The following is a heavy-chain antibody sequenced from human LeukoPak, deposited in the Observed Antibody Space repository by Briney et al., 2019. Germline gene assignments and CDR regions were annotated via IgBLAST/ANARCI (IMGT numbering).Heavy chain of an antibody. J-gene: IGHJ4*02. CDR2: IFYSGST. CDR3: ARHGSVSSGALV. Sequence: PSETLSLTCTVSGGSISSYYWSWIRQPPGKGLEWIGYIFYSGSTNYNPSLKSRVTISVDTSKNQFSLKLSSVTAADTAVYYCARHGSVSSGALVWGQETLVTVSS. D-gene: IGHD3-22*01. CDR1: GGSISSYY. V-gene: IGHV4-59*08.